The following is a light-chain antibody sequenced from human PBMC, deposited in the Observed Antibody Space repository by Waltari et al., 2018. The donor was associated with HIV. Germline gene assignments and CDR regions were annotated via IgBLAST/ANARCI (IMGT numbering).Light chain of an antibody. CDR3: QQYDNLPLT. CDR2: AAS. CDR1: QDIIKY. V-gene: IGKV1-33*01. J-gene: IGKJ4*01. Sequence: DIQLTQSPSSLSASVRDRVTITCQASQDIIKYLNWYQQKPGKAPKLLIYAASNLETGVPARFSGGGSETDFTFTISSLQPEDIATYYCQQYDNLPLTFGGGTKVEI.